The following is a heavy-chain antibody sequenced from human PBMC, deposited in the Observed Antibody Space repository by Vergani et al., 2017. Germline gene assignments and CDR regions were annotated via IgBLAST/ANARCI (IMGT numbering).Heavy chain of an antibody. CDR3: VRDRGLCAVGRCYTEAWDY. D-gene: IGHD2-2*02. V-gene: IGHV3-23*01. Sequence: EVQLLHSGGGVIQPGGSVRLSCAASGFTFSACPMTWVRQAPGKGLEWVSAISARYPSTYYADSVKGRFTISRDNSKNTLYLQVRSLRLEDTGVYHCVRDRGLCAVGRCYTEAWDYWGQGTPVTVSS. CDR1: GFTFSACP. J-gene: IGHJ4*02. CDR2: ISARYPST.